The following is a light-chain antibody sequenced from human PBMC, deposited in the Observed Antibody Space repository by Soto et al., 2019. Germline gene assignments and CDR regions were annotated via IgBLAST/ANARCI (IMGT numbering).Light chain of an antibody. Sequence: DIQMTQSPSSLAASVGARVTITCRASESIASHLNWYQQKPGKAPKLLIYAASSLQNGVPSRFRGGGAGTDFTLTISNLQPEDFITYYYQQTYSTLAITFGQGTRLEIK. CDR1: ESIASH. CDR3: QQTYSTLAIT. V-gene: IGKV1-39*01. CDR2: AAS. J-gene: IGKJ5*01.